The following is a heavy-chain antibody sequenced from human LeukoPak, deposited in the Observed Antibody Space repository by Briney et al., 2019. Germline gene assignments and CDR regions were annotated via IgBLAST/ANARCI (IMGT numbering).Heavy chain of an antibody. D-gene: IGHD3-22*01. CDR1: RGSINTYY. CDR3: ARIVRYYESNGYPTYFMDV. Sequence: PSETLSLTCTVSRGSINTYYWSWIRQSPGKGLEWIGYIYHTGDTNTNPSLKGRVSISLDTSKRQFSLWVNSVTAADTATYYCARIVRYYESNGYPTYFMDVWGKGTTVTVSS. CDR2: IYHTGDT. J-gene: IGHJ6*03. V-gene: IGHV4-59*08.